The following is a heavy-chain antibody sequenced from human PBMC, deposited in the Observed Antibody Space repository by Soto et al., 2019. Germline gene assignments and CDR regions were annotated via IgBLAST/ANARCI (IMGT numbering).Heavy chain of an antibody. Sequence: QVQLVQSGAEVKKPGSSVKVSCKASGGTFSSYAISWVRQAPGQGLEWMGGIIPIFGTANYAQKFQGRVTMTADESTCTAYMELSSLRSEDTAVYYCAISYYYDSSCYYYDAFDIWGQGTMVTFSS. D-gene: IGHD3-22*01. CDR3: AISYYYDSSCYYYDAFDI. CDR1: GGTFSSYA. J-gene: IGHJ3*02. V-gene: IGHV1-69*12. CDR2: IIPIFGTA.